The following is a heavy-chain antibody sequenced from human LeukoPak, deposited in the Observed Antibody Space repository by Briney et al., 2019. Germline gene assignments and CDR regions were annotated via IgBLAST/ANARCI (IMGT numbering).Heavy chain of an antibody. Sequence: PSETLSLTCTVSGDSMRGYYWSWIRQPPGKGLEWIGDIHYTGTTDYIPSLKSRVTISVDTSKNQFSLKLSSVTAADTAVYYCAGHSGSYGFDPWGQGTLVTVSS. V-gene: IGHV4-59*01. CDR3: AGHSGSYGFDP. CDR1: GDSMRGYY. J-gene: IGHJ5*02. CDR2: IHYTGTT. D-gene: IGHD1-26*01.